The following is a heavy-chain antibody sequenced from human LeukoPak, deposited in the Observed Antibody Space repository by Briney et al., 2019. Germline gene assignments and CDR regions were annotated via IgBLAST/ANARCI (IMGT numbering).Heavy chain of an antibody. CDR1: GLIFSSYS. CDR3: AKAASSSWPSYYYGMDV. J-gene: IGHJ6*02. Sequence: GGSLRLSCAASGLIFSSYSMSSVRQAPGKGLEWVSVITGSGGNTYYADSVKGRFTISKHSSKNTVYLQMSSLRVDDTAVYYCAKAASSSWPSYYYGMDVWGQGTTVTVSS. V-gene: IGHV3-23*01. D-gene: IGHD6-13*01. CDR2: ITGSGGNT.